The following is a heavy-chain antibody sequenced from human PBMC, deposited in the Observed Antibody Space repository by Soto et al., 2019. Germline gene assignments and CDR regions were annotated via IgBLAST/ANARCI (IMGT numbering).Heavy chain of an antibody. Sequence: ASVKVSCKASGYTFTSYGISWVRQAPGQGLEWMGWISAYNGNTSYAQKLQGRVTMTTDTSMSTAYMELSSLRSEDTAVYYCAREHSSSWRFDYWGQGTLVTVSS. J-gene: IGHJ4*02. D-gene: IGHD6-13*01. V-gene: IGHV1-18*01. CDR1: GYTFTSYG. CDR3: AREHSSSWRFDY. CDR2: ISAYNGNT.